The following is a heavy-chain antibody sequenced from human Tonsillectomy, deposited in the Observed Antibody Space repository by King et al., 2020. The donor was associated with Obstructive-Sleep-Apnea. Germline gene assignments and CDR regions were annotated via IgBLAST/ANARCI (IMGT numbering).Heavy chain of an antibody. Sequence: DVQLVESGGGLVQPGGSLRLSCAASGFTFSIYGMSWVRQAPGKGLEWVSAISGSGGSTYYADSVRGRFTISRDNSKNTLYLQMNSLRAEDTAVYYCAKCIYDISAENAMDVWGQGTTVTVSS. J-gene: IGHJ6*02. D-gene: IGHD3-9*01. CDR3: AKCIYDISAENAMDV. V-gene: IGHV3-23*04. CDR1: GFTFSIYG. CDR2: ISGSGGST.